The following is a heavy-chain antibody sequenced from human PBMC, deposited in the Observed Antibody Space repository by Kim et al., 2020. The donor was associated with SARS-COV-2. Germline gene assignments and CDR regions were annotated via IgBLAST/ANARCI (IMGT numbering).Heavy chain of an antibody. V-gene: IGHV1-18*01. CDR2: NT. D-gene: IGHD1-1*01. J-gene: IGHJ4*02. CDR3: ARMANYYFDY. Sequence: NTNYAPKVQGRVTMTTDTSTTTAYMDLRSLRSDDTATYYCARMANYYFDYWGQGTLVIVSS.